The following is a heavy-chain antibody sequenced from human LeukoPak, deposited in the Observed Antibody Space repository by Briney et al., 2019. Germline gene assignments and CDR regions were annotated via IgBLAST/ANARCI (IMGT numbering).Heavy chain of an antibody. CDR1: GFTFSSYS. Sequence: EPGGSLRLSCAASGFTFSSYSMNWVRQAPGKGLEWVANIKQDGSEKYYVDSVKGRFTISRDNAKNSLYLQMNSLRAEDTAVYYCARDIATGWSFYDFWSGYYSEVGAGELWGQGTLVTVSS. J-gene: IGHJ4*02. CDR3: ARDIATGWSFYDFWSGYYSEVGAGEL. D-gene: IGHD3-3*01. CDR2: IKQDGSEK. V-gene: IGHV3-7*03.